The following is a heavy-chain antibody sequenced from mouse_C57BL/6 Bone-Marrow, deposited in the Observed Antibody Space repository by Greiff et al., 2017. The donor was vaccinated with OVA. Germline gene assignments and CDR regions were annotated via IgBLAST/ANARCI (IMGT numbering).Heavy chain of an antibody. Sequence: QVQLQQPGAELVKPGASVKMSCKASGYTFTSYWITWVKQRPGQGLEWIGDIYPGSGSTNYNEKFKSKATLTVDTSSSTAYMQLSSLTSEDSAVYYCARHYLVYYYGGYWGQGTTLTVSS. CDR3: ARHYLVYYYGGY. V-gene: IGHV1-55*01. J-gene: IGHJ2*01. D-gene: IGHD1-1*01. CDR2: IYPGSGST. CDR1: GYTFTSYW.